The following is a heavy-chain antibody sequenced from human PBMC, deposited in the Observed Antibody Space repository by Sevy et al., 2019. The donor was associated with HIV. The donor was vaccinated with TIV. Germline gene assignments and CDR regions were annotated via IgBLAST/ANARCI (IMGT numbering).Heavy chain of an antibody. CDR2: INANSGGT. D-gene: IGHD3-16*01. CDR1: GYSLTGYH. V-gene: IGHV1-2*02. CDR3: ARFGRGGELD. Sequence: ASVKVSCKASGYSLTGYHMHWVRQAPGQGPEGMGWINANSGGTNYAQKFLGRVTMTRDTSISSASMELSRLRADDTAVYYCARFGRGGELDWGQGTLVTVSS. J-gene: IGHJ4*02.